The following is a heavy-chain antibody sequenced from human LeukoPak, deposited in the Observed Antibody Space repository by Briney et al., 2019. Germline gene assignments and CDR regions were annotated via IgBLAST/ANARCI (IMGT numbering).Heavy chain of an antibody. CDR2: IHTSGST. Sequence: SETLSLTCTVSGGSISSYYWSWIRQPAGKGLEWIGRIHTSGSTNYNPSLKSRVTMSVDTSKNQFSLKLSSVTAADTAVYYCARGTFNYYDSSGYSKGGPYYYYYYMDVWGKGTTVTVSS. CDR3: ARGTFNYYDSSGYSKGGPYYYYYYMDV. CDR1: GGSISSYY. D-gene: IGHD3-22*01. J-gene: IGHJ6*03. V-gene: IGHV4-4*07.